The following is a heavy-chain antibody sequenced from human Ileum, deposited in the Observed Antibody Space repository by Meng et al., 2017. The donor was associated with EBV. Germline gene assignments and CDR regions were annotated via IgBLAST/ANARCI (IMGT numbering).Heavy chain of an antibody. D-gene: IGHD3-10*01. CDR1: GDSISNSDHY. CDR2: IYRSGSS. Sequence: LRLQQSGPGLVKPSEPLSPTFSVSGDSISNSDHYWNWIRRSPGKGLEWIASIYRSGSSYFDPSLKSRVSLSLDTSKNQFSLKLSSVTAADTALYYCARDPAYPRGLFDSWGQGILVTVSS. V-gene: IGHV4-39*07. CDR3: ARDPAYPRGLFDS. J-gene: IGHJ4*02.